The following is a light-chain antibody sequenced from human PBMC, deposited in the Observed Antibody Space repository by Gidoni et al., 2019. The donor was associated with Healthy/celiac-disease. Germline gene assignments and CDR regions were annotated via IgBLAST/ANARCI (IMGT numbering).Light chain of an antibody. CDR3: QQLNSYPRYT. Sequence: DIQLTQSPSFLSASVGDRVTITCWASQGISSYLAWYQKKPGKAPKLLIYAASTLQSGVPSRFSGSGSGTEFTLTISSLQPEDFATYYCQQLNSYPRYTFGQGTKLEIK. CDR2: AAS. CDR1: QGISSY. J-gene: IGKJ2*01. V-gene: IGKV1-9*01.